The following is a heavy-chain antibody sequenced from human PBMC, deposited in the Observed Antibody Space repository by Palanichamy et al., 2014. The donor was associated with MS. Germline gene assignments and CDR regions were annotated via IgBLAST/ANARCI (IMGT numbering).Heavy chain of an antibody. CDR2: ISSSNSPI. Sequence: EVQLVESWGGRWYSLGGPVRLSCAASGFTFSSYSMNWVRQAPGKGLEWVSYISSSNSPIYYADSVKGRFTISRDNAKNSLYLQMNSLRAEDTAVYYCASSTGSHFDYWGQGTLVTVSS. CDR1: GFTFSSYS. CDR3: ASSTGSHFDY. V-gene: IGHV3-48*01. J-gene: IGHJ4*02. D-gene: IGHD1-14*01.